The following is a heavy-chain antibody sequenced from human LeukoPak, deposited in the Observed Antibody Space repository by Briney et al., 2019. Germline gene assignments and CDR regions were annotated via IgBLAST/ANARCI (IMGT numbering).Heavy chain of an antibody. J-gene: IGHJ4*02. D-gene: IGHD4-17*01. Sequence: GGSLRLSCAASGSGFTFSSYGMHWVRQAPGKGLEWVAIISYDGTNKYYADSVKGRFTISRDNSKNTLYLQINSLRAEDTAVYYCGKFGTAGSYGDGFDYWGQGALVTVSS. CDR3: GKFGTAGSYGDGFDY. CDR1: GSGFTFSSYG. CDR2: ISYDGTNK. V-gene: IGHV3-30*18.